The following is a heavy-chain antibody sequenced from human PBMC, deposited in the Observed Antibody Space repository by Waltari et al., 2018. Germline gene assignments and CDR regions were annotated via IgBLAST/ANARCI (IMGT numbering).Heavy chain of an antibody. V-gene: IGHV3-15*01. D-gene: IGHD1-7*01. Sequence: EVQLVESGGGLVKPGGSLRLSCVVSGFTFRTTWMSWVRQAPGKGLEWVGRIKSTTGGGATEYAAPLKGRFTISRDDSKKTVYLQMSSLKTDDTAVYYCTTGTTVAVYHFDYWGQGTLVAVSS. CDR2: IKSTTGGGAT. CDR3: TTGTTVAVYHFDY. J-gene: IGHJ4*02. CDR1: GFTFRTTW.